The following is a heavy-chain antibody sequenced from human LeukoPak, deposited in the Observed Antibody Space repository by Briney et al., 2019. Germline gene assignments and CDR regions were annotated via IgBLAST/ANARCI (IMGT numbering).Heavy chain of an antibody. J-gene: IGHJ4*02. V-gene: IGHV3-7*04. CDR1: GFTFSSYW. D-gene: IGHD6-13*01. CDR3: ARGTIAAAGYYYFDY. CDR2: IKQDGSEK. Sequence: TGGSLRLSCAASGFTFSSYWMSWVRQAPGKGLEWVANIKQDGSEKYYVDSVKGRFTISRDNAKNSPYLQMNSLRAEDTAVYYCARGTIAAAGYYYFDYWGQGTQVTVSS.